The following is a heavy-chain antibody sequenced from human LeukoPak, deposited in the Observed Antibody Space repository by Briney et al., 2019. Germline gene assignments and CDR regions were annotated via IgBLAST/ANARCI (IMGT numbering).Heavy chain of an antibody. J-gene: IGHJ5*02. CDR3: ARDPSGLLWFGEFQNWFDP. V-gene: IGHV1-69*05. CDR2: IIPIFGTA. CDR1: GGTFSSYA. Sequence: SVKVACKASGGTFSSYAISWVRQAPGQGLEWMGRIIPIFGTANYAQKFQGRVTITTDESTSTAYMELSSLRSEDTAVYYCARDPSGLLWFGEFQNWFDPWGQGTLVTVSS. D-gene: IGHD3-10*01.